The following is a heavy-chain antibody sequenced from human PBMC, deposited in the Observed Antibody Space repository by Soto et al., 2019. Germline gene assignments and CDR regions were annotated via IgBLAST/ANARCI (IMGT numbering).Heavy chain of an antibody. CDR1: GYTSSIYG. CDR3: ARDVSGGTYPWFFDL. D-gene: IGHD1-26*01. Sequence: QGQLVQSGAEVKKPGASVNVSCKASGYTSSIYGISWVRQAPGQGLEWMAWISGYNGNIKYAQKFQGRVNVATDTTTTGVYMELRSLRSDDTAVYYCARDVSGGTYPWFFDLWGRGTLVTVSS. CDR2: ISGYNGNI. J-gene: IGHJ2*01. V-gene: IGHV1-18*04.